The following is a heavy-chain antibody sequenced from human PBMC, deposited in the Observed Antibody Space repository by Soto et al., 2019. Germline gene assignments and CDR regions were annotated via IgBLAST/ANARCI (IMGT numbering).Heavy chain of an antibody. V-gene: IGHV4-34*01. J-gene: IGHJ4*02. D-gene: IGHD3-16*02. Sequence: QVQLQQWGAGLLKPSETLSLTCAVYGGSFSGYYWSWIRQPPGKGLEWIGEINHSGSTNYNPSLKCRVSISVDTSKYQFSLKLRAVTPADTAVYYCARGRHGDYVWGSYRSSLYFDYWGQGTLVTVSS. CDR3: ARGRHGDYVWGSYRSSLYFDY. CDR2: INHSGST. CDR1: GGSFSGYY.